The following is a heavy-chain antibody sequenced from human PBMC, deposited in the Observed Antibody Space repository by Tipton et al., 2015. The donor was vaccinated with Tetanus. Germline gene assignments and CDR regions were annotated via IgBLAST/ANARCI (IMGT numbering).Heavy chain of an antibody. J-gene: IGHJ6*02. CDR1: GYTFTSYY. CDR3: ARDDXYXSGGSCYXXDYYGMDV. D-gene: IGHD2-15*01. V-gene: IGHV1-18*04. Sequence: QMQLVQSGAEVKKPGASVKVSCKASGYTFTSYYMHWVRQAPGQGLEWMGWISAYNGNTHYAQKLQGRVTMTTDTSTGTAYMELRSLISDDTAVYYCARDDXYXSGGSCYXXDYYGMDVWGQGXXVPVSS. CDR2: ISAYNGNT.